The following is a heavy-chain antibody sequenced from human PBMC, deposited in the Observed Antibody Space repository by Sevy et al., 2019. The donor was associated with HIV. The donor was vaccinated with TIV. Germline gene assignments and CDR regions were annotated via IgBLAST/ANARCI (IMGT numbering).Heavy chain of an antibody. V-gene: IGHV3-30*18. D-gene: IGHD3-16*01. CDR1: GFSFTAYA. Sequence: GGSLRLSCAASGFSFTAYAIHWVRQAPGKGLEWLAVIKNDGTNKFYADSVKGRFTVSRDNSRNTLSLQMDSLSNEDTAIYYCAKAGDPGPFDFWGLGTRVTVSS. CDR2: IKNDGTNK. CDR3: AKAGDPGPFDF. J-gene: IGHJ4*02.